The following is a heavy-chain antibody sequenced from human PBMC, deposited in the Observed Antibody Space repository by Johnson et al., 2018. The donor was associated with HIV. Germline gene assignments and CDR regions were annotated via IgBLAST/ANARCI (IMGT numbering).Heavy chain of an antibody. D-gene: IGHD2-15*01. CDR2: ISYDGSNK. J-gene: IGHJ3*02. CDR1: GFTFSSYG. CDR3: ARDLAALNAFDI. Sequence: QVQLVESGGGVVQPGRSVRLSCTASGFTFSSYGMHWVRQAPGKGLEWVAVISYDGSNKYYADSVKGRFTISRDNSKNTLYLQMNSLRAEDTAVYYCARDLAALNAFDIWGQGTMVTVSS. V-gene: IGHV3-30*03.